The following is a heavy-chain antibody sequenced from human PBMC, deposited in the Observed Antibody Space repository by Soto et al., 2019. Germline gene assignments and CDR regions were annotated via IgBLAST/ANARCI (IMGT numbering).Heavy chain of an antibody. D-gene: IGHD2-15*01. CDR2: ISSSGSTI. V-gene: IGHV3-11*01. CDR1: GFTFSDYY. Sequence: QVQLVESGGGLVKPGGSLRLSCAASGFTFSDYYMSWIRQAPGKGLEWVSYISSSGSTIYYADSVKGRFTISRDNAKNSRYLQMNSLRAEDTAVYYCARDPYLVASMAFAFDIWGQGTMVTVSS. CDR3: ARDPYLVASMAFAFDI. J-gene: IGHJ3*02.